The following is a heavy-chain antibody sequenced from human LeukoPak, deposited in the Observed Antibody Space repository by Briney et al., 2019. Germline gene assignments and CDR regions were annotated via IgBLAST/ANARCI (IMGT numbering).Heavy chain of an antibody. CDR1: GGSISSDDYY. J-gene: IGHJ5*02. D-gene: IGHD1-26*01. Sequence: SETLSLTCTVSGGSISSDDYYWSWIRQPPGQGLEWIGYIYYSGSTYYNPSLKSRVTISVDTSKNQFSLKLSSVTAADTAVYYCARVPPGGSWFDPWGQGTLVTVSS. CDR2: IYYSGST. CDR3: ARVPPGGSWFDP. V-gene: IGHV4-30-4*02.